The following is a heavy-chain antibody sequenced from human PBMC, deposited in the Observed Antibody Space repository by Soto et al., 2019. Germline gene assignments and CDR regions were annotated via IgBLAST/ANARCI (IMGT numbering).Heavy chain of an antibody. J-gene: IGHJ4*02. CDR2: IHYSGST. CDR1: GGSISSNSYY. V-gene: IGHV4-39*01. Sequence: SETLSLTCTVSGGSISSNSYYWGWIRQPPGKGLEWIGCIHYSGSTYYNPSLRSRVTSSVDTSKNQFSLKVSSVTAADTAVYYCARRLFSSTWPSYFDYWGQGTLVTVSS. CDR3: ARRLFSSTWPSYFDY. D-gene: IGHD6-13*01.